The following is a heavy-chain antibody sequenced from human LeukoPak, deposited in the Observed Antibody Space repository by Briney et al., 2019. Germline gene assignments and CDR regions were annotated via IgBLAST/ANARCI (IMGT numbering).Heavy chain of an antibody. CDR3: ARGRRNKWELLFSYYYYMDV. Sequence: SGTLSLTCAVYGGSFSGYYWSWIRQPPGKGLEWIGEINHSGSTNYNPSLKSRVTISVDTSKNQFSLKLSSVTAADTAVYYCARGRRNKWELLFSYYYYMDVWGKGTTVTVSS. J-gene: IGHJ6*03. CDR1: GGSFSGYY. CDR2: INHSGST. D-gene: IGHD1-26*01. V-gene: IGHV4-34*01.